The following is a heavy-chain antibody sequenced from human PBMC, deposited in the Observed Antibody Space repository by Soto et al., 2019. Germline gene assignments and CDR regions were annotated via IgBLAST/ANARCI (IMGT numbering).Heavy chain of an antibody. Sequence: QVQLVQSGAEVKKPGSSVKVSCKASGGTFSSYAISWVRQAPGQGLEWMGGIIPIFGTANYAQKFQGRVTITADESTSTAYMELSSLRSEDTAVYYCARYFWSGYTYYYYYGMDVWGQGTTVTVSS. CDR1: GGTFSSYA. D-gene: IGHD3-3*01. CDR2: IIPIFGTA. J-gene: IGHJ6*02. CDR3: ARYFWSGYTYYYYYGMDV. V-gene: IGHV1-69*01.